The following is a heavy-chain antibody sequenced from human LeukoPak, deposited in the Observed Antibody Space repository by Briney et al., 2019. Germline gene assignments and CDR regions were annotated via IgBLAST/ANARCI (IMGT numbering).Heavy chain of an antibody. V-gene: IGHV4-39*07. J-gene: IGHJ4*02. CDR3: ARGAVYYDSSGYFDY. Sequence: SETLSLTCTVSGGSISSSSYYWGWIRQPPGKGLEWIGSIYYSGSTYYNPSLKSRVTISVDTSKNQFSLKLSSVTAADTAVYYCARGAVYYDSSGYFDYWGQGTLVTVSS. CDR2: IYYSGST. CDR1: GGSISSSSYY. D-gene: IGHD3-22*01.